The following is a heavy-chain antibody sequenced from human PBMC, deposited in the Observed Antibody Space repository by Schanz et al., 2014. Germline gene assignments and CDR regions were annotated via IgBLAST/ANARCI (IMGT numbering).Heavy chain of an antibody. CDR2: MSYNGNT. CDR1: GYTFTSYG. V-gene: IGHV1-18*01. D-gene: IGHD6-13*01. J-gene: IGHJ4*02. Sequence: QVQLVQSGAEVKKPGASVRVSCKASGYTFTSYGITWVRQAPGQGFEWMAWMSYNGNTKYAQSLQGRVTMTTDTSTSTVYMELSSLRSEDTAVYYCARDGEAAAGCDYWGQGTLVTVSS. CDR3: ARDGEAAAGCDY.